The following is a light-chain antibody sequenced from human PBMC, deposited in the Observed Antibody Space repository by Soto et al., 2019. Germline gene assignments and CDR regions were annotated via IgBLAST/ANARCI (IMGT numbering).Light chain of an antibody. J-gene: IGLJ2*01. V-gene: IGLV2-14*01. CDR1: NNDIGGYNY. CDR2: DVT. CDR3: SSYTTSNTVV. Sequence: QSALTQPASVSGSPGQSITISCTGTNNDIGGYNYVSWYLQHPGKVPKLMIFDVTLRPSGVSNRFSGSKSGNTASLTISGLQAEDEADYYCSSYTTSNTVVFGGGTKLTVL.